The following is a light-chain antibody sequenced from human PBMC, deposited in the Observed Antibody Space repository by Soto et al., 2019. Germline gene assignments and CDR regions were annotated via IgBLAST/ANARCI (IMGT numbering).Light chain of an antibody. CDR3: QVWDNISDHPV. CDR2: YDS. Sequence: SYELTQPPSVSVAPGKTARITCGGNNIGTKSVHWYQQKPGQAPVLVIYYDSDRPSGIPERFSGSNSGNTATLTISRVEAGDEADYFCQVWDNISDHPVFGGGTKLTVL. J-gene: IGLJ3*02. V-gene: IGLV3-21*04. CDR1: NIGTKS.